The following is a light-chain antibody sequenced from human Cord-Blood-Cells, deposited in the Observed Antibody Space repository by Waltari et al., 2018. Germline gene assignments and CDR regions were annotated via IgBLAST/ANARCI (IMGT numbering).Light chain of an antibody. J-gene: IGLJ3*02. V-gene: IGLV2-23*01. CDR2: EGS. CDR1: SCDVRSYKL. Sequence: QSAPTHPAPVSGSTGPSNPHSCTETSCDVRSYKLVSWYQHHPGKPPKLMLYEGSKRPSGVSKRFSGSKSGNTASLTISGLQAEDEADYYCCSYAGSGTWVFGGGTKLTVL. CDR3: CSYAGSGTWV.